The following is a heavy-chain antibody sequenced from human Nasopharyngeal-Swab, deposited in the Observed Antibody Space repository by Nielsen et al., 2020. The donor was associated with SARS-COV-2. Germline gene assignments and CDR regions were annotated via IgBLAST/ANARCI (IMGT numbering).Heavy chain of an antibody. J-gene: IGHJ6*02. CDR3: ARAGDIRYYYYGMDV. CDR2: INHSGST. V-gene: IGHV4-34*01. Sequence: RQAPGKGLEWIGEINHSGSTNYNPSLKSRVTISVDTSKNQFSLKLSSVTAADTAVYYCARAGDIRYYYYGMDVWGQGTTVPS. D-gene: IGHD2-21*01.